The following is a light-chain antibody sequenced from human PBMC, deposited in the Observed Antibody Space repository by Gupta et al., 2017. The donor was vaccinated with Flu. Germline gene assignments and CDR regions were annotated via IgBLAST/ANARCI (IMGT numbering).Light chain of an antibody. V-gene: IGKV2-30*01. CDR1: QSLAYNDGNIY. J-gene: IGKJ2*01. Sequence: FTLGQPASISCWSSQSLAYNDGNIYLNWFQQRPGQSPRRLIYRGSNRDSGVPDRFSGSGSDTDFTLQISRVEAEDVGVYYCMQGIHWPYTFGQGTKLEIK. CDR3: MQGIHWPYT. CDR2: RGS.